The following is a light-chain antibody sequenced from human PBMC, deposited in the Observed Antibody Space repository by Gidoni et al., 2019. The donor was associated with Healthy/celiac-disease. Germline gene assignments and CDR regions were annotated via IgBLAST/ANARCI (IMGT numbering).Light chain of an antibody. CDR2: KAS. CDR1: KSISSW. CDR3: QQYNSYLYT. V-gene: IGKV1-5*03. Sequence: DIQMTQSPSTLSASVGDRVTITCRASKSISSWLAWYQQKPGKAPKLLIYKASSLDSGVPSRFSGSGSGTEFTLTISSLQPDDFATYYCQQYNSYLYTFGQGTKLEIK. J-gene: IGKJ2*01.